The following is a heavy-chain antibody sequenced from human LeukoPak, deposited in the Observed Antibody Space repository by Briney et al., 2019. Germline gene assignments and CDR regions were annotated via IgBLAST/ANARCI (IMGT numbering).Heavy chain of an antibody. V-gene: IGHV4-34*01. CDR2: INHSGST. CDR3: ARAAYYYDSSNHFDY. Sequence: SETLSLTCAVYVGSFSGYYWSWIRQPPGKGLEWIGEINHSGSTNYNPSLKSRVTISVDTSKNQFSLKLSSVTAADTAVYYCARAAYYYDSSNHFDYWGQGTLVTVSS. CDR1: VGSFSGYY. J-gene: IGHJ4*02. D-gene: IGHD3-22*01.